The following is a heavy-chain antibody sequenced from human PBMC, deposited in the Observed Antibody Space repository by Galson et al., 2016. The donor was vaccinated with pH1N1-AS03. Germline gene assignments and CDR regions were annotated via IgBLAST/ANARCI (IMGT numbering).Heavy chain of an antibody. D-gene: IGHD1-26*01. J-gene: IGHJ4*02. Sequence: ETLSLTCNVFDGFFGNYFWSWIRHTPGKGLEWIGEVKHSGSVTSNPSLRSRVTISVDTSRNQFSLRLLSVTAADTALYFCPRGIPAAWEVLSYWGPGTQVTVSS. CDR2: VKHSGSV. CDR1: DGFFGNYF. V-gene: IGHV4-34*01. CDR3: PRGIPAAWEVLSY.